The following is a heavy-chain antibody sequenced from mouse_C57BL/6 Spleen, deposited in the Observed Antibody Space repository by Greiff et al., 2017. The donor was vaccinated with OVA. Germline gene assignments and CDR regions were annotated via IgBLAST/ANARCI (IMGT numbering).Heavy chain of an antibody. CDR3: ARSPSYDYGFAY. CDR1: GYTFTDYY. V-gene: IGHV1-26*01. Sequence: EVQLQQSGPELVKPGASVKISCKASGYTFTDYYMNWVKQSHGKSLEWIGDINPNNGGTSYNQKFKGKATLTVDKSSSTAYMELRSLTSEDSAVYYCARSPSYDYGFAYWGQGTLVTVSA. CDR2: INPNNGGT. D-gene: IGHD2-4*01. J-gene: IGHJ3*01.